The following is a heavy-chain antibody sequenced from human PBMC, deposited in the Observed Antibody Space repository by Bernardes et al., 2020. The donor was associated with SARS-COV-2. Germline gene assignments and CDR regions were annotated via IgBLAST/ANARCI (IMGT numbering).Heavy chain of an antibody. CDR2: IYSGGST. Sequence: GFLSPSLAAPGFTLSCYYISWVPPAPWKGLEWVSVIYSGGSTYYAYAVKGRFTISRDNSKNTLYLQMNSLRAEDTAVYYCARDVTYYYDSSGYGDWGQGTLVTVSS. J-gene: IGHJ4*02. CDR3: ARDVTYYYDSSGYGD. V-gene: IGHV3-66*01. CDR1: GFTLSCYY. D-gene: IGHD3-22*01.